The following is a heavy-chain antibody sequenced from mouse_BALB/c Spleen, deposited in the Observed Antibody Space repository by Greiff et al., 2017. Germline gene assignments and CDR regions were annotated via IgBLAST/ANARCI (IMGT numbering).Heavy chain of an antibody. Sequence: EVHLVESGGGLVKLGGSLKLSCAASGFTFSSYYMSWVRQTPEKRLELVAAINSNGGSTYYPDTVKGRFTISRDNAKNTLYLQMSSLKSEDTALYYCARQDGEGFAYWGQGTLVTVSA. J-gene: IGHJ3*01. CDR3: ARQDGEGFAY. V-gene: IGHV5-6-2*01. CDR2: INSNGGST. CDR1: GFTFSSYY.